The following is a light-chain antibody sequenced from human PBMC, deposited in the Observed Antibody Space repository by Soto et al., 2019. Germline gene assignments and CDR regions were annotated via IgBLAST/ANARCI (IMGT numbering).Light chain of an antibody. J-gene: IGKJ3*01. CDR1: QTVISSY. Sequence: EIVLTQSPGTLSLSPGERATISCRASQTVISSYLAWYQQKPGQAPRLLIYGASSSATGIPEGFSGSGSGPDFTLTISRLEPEDFSVYSCQRYGNSLFSFHPSTKVDI. V-gene: IGKV3-20*01. CDR2: GAS. CDR3: QRYGNSLFS.